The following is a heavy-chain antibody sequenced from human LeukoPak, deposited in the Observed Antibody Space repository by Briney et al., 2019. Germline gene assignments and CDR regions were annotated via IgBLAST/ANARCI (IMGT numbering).Heavy chain of an antibody. D-gene: IGHD4-23*01. CDR3: AKLLSNSGRFLY. Sequence: GGSLRLSCAASGFTVSSNYMSWVRQAAGKGLEWVSVIYSGGSTYYADSVKGRFTISRDNSKNTLYLQMNSLRAEDTAVYYCAKLLSNSGRFLYWGQGTLVTVSS. CDR2: IYSGGST. V-gene: IGHV3-53*05. J-gene: IGHJ4*02. CDR1: GFTVSSNY.